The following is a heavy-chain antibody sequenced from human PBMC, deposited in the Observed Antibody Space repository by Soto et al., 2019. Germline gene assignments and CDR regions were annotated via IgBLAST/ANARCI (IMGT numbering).Heavy chain of an antibody. D-gene: IGHD2-2*01. Sequence: PGGSLRLSCAASGFTFSTYAMIWVRQAPGEGLEWVSCIQGSGGRTNYADSVKGRFTISRDNSKNMLYLDMNSLRAEDTAVYYCAKPQQLLPAAFYSLDVWGQGTTVTVSS. CDR2: IQGSGGRT. CDR1: GFTFSTYA. V-gene: IGHV3-23*01. J-gene: IGHJ6*02. CDR3: AKPQQLLPAAFYSLDV.